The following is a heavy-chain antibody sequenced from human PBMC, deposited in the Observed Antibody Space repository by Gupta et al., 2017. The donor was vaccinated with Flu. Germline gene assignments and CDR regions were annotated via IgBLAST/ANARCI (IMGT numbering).Heavy chain of an antibody. CDR2: IYYSGGT. CDR1: GGSISSFY. D-gene: IGHD1-26*01. J-gene: IGHJ6*02. CDR3: ARDRGSFLNYFYYYGMDV. Sequence: QVQLQASGPGLVKPSETLSLTCNVSGGSISSFYWSWTRQPPGKGLEWIGFIYYSGGTYYNPSLKSRVTMSIDTSKNQFSLKLSSVTAADTAVYYCARDRGSFLNYFYYYGMDVWGQGTTVTVSS. V-gene: IGHV4-59*01.